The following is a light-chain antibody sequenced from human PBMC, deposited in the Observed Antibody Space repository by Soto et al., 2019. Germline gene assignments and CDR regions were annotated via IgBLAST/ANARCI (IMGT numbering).Light chain of an antibody. CDR1: QGISSY. Sequence: DIHLTQSPSFLSASVGDRVTITCRASQGISSYLAWYQQKPGKAPKLLIYSAYTLQSGVPSSFSGSGSGTEFTLTISSLQPEDFATYYCQQLHSYPLTFGGGTKLEIK. V-gene: IGKV1-9*01. J-gene: IGKJ4*01. CDR2: SAY. CDR3: QQLHSYPLT.